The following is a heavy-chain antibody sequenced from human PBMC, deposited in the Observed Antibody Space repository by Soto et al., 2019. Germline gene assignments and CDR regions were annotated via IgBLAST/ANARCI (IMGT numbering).Heavy chain of an antibody. CDR2: IHHSGST. CDR1: SASIISEQR. D-gene: IGHD6-19*01. V-gene: IGHV4-4*02. J-gene: IGHJ4*02. Sequence: QMQLQESGPGLVKPSETLSLTCAVSSASIISEQRWSWVRQPPGKGLEWIGEIHHSGSTNNNPSLRRXAPXSXAKSKHQFSLNLNSVTAADTAVYSGARSFGWSAIDQWGQGTLVIVSS. CDR3: ARSFGWSAIDQ.